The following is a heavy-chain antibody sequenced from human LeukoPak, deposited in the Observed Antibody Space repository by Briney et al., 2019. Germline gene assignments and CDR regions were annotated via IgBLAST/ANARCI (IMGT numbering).Heavy chain of an antibody. D-gene: IGHD3-16*02. J-gene: IGHJ4*02. V-gene: IGHV1-2*06. CDR1: GYTFTGYY. CDR2: INPNSGGT. CDR3: ARDLKFGGVIVPPGY. Sequence: GASVKVSCKASGYTFTGYYMHWVRQAPGQGLEWMGRINPNSGGTNYAQKFRGRVTMTTDTSISTAYMELSRLRSDDTAVYYCARDLKFGGVIVPPGYWGQGTLVTVSS.